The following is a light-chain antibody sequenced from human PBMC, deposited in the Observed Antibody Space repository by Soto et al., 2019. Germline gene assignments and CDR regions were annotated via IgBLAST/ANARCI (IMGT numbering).Light chain of an antibody. Sequence: SSPTQPSSLSGSPGQSITHSRPGNSSVVGSYSLLSWYQHHPGKAPKLIIYEDIKGPSGVSNRFSGSKSGNTASLRISGLQAEDEADYYCYTYAGGSTYLFGTGTKVTVL. CDR1: SSVVGSYSL. CDR2: EDI. V-gene: IGLV2-23*01. CDR3: YTYAGGSTYL. J-gene: IGLJ1*01.